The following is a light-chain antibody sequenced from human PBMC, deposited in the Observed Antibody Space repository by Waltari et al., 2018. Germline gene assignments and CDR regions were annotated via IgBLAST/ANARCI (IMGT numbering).Light chain of an antibody. J-gene: IGKJ1*01. CDR2: GPT. CDR3: LQYNDWPPWT. V-gene: IGKV3-15*01. Sequence: EIEMTQSPAIMSVSPGERVTLSCRASQKISNNFAWYQQKPGQAPRLLSYGPTTRASGIQGRFRGSGSGTESTLTIDGLQSEDFAVYYCLQYNDWPPWTFGQGTKVEIK. CDR1: QKISNN.